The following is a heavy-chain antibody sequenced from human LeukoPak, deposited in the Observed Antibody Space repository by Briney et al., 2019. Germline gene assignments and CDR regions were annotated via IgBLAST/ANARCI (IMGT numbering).Heavy chain of an antibody. D-gene: IGHD3-22*01. CDR1: GFTFSNYA. CDR2: LTDSGRST. V-gene: IGHV3-23*01. J-gene: IGHJ3*02. CDR3: ARERGKDYYDSSPSAFDI. Sequence: GGSLRLSCAASGFTFSNYAMSWVRQAPGKGLQWVSALTDSGRSTYYADSVKGRFTISRDNSKNTLYLQMNSLRAEDTAVYYCARERGKDYYDSSPSAFDIWGQGTMVTVSS.